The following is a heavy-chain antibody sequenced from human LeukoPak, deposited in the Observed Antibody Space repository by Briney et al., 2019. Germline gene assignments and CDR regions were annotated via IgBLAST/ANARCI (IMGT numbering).Heavy chain of an antibody. Sequence: SETLSLTCAVYGGSFSGYYWSWIRQPPGKGLEWIGEINHSGSTNYNPSLKSRVTTSVDTSKNQFSLKLSSVTAADTAVYYCAREGASQDVRGFDSWGQGTQVTVSS. CDR1: GGSFSGYY. CDR3: AREGASQDVRGFDS. V-gene: IGHV4-34*01. CDR2: INHSGST. D-gene: IGHD3-10*02. J-gene: IGHJ4*02.